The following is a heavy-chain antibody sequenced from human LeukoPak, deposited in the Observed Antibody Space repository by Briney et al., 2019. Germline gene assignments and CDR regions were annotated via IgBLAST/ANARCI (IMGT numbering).Heavy chain of an antibody. V-gene: IGHV3-30*18. CDR3: AKDSYDRSGYYYYYFAY. CDR2: ISYDGSNK. J-gene: IGHJ4*02. D-gene: IGHD3-22*01. CDR1: GFTFSSHW. Sequence: PGGSLRLSCAASGFTFSSHWMHWVRQAPGKGLEWVAVISYDGSNKYYADSVKGRFTISRDNSKNTLYLQMNSLRAGDTAVYYCAKDSYDRSGYYYYYFAYWGQGTQVTVSS.